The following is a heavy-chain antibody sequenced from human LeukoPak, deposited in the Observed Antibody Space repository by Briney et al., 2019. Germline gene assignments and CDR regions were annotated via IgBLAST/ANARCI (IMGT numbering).Heavy chain of an antibody. V-gene: IGHV4-39*01. J-gene: IGHJ3*02. Sequence: SETLSLTCTVSGGSISSSSYYWGWIRQPPGKGLEWIGSIYYSGSTYYNPSLKSRVTISVDTSKNQFSLKLSSVTAADTAVYYCARPDCSSTSCYAFDIWGQGTMVTVSS. D-gene: IGHD2-2*01. CDR1: GGSISSSSYY. CDR2: IYYSGST. CDR3: ARPDCSSTSCYAFDI.